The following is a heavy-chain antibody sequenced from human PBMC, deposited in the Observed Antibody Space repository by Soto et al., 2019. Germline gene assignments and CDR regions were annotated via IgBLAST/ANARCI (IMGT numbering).Heavy chain of an antibody. CDR2: IYYSGST. J-gene: IGHJ5*02. V-gene: IGHV4-30-4*01. Sequence: QVQLQESGPGLVKPSQTLSLTCTVSGGSISSGDYYWSWIRQPPGKGLEWIGYIYYSGSTYYNPSLKSRVTISVDTSKNQFSLKLSSVTAADTAVYYCARVTRYCSGGSCYSWFAPWGQGTLVTVSS. D-gene: IGHD2-15*01. CDR1: GGSISSGDYY. CDR3: ARVTRYCSGGSCYSWFAP.